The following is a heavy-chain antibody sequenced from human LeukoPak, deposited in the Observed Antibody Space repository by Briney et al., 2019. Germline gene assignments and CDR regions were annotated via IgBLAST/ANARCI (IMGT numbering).Heavy chain of an antibody. D-gene: IGHD6-13*01. CDR3: ARGGAATGTLPHFDL. Sequence: ASLKVSCKASGYTFTGYYVHWVRQAPGQGLEWMGRINTNGGGANYAQKFQDRVTLTSDTSITTAFMDLSRLTSDDTAMYYYARGGAATGTLPHFDLWGQGTLVTVSS. J-gene: IGHJ4*02. CDR1: GYTFTGYY. CDR2: INTNGGGA. V-gene: IGHV1-2*06.